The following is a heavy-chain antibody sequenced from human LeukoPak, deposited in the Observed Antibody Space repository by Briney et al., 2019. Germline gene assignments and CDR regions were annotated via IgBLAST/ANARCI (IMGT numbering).Heavy chain of an antibody. V-gene: IGHV1-2*02. CDR2: INPNSGGT. J-gene: IGHJ4*02. CDR3: ESVTTHPDYYFDY. Sequence: ASVKVSCKTSGYTFTNYDIIWVRQAPGQGLEWMGWINPNSGGTNYAQKFQGRVTMTRDTSISTAYMELSRLRSDDTAVYYCESVTTHPDYYFDYWGQGTLVTVSS. CDR1: GYTFTNYD. D-gene: IGHD4-17*01.